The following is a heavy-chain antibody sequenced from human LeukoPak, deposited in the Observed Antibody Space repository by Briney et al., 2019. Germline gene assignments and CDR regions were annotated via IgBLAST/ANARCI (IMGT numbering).Heavy chain of an antibody. D-gene: IGHD6-6*01. J-gene: IGHJ3*02. CDR2: ISAYNGNT. V-gene: IGHV1-18*01. CDR3: ARRLSSSSLDAFDI. CDR1: GYTFTSYG. Sequence: ASVKVSCKASGYTFTSYGISWVRQAPGQGLEWMGWISAYNGNTNYAQKLQGRVTMTTDTSTSTAYMELRSLRSDDTAVYYCARRLSSSSLDAFDIWGQGTMVTVSS.